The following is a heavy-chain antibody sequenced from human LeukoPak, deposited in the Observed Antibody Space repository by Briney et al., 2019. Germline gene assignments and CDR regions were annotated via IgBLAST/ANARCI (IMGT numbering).Heavy chain of an antibody. CDR1: GFTFSSYS. V-gene: IGHV3-21*01. CDR3: ARVEGYCSSTSCRGGYFDY. J-gene: IGHJ4*02. D-gene: IGHD2-2*01. CDR2: ISSSSSYI. Sequence: GGPLRLSCAASGFTFSSYSMNWVRQAPGKGLEWVSSISSSSSYIYYADSVKGRFTISRDNAKNSLYLQMNSLRAEDTAVYYCARVEGYCSSTSCRGGYFDYWGQGTLVTVSS.